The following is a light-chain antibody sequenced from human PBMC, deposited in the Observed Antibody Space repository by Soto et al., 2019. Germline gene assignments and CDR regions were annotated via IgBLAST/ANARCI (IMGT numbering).Light chain of an antibody. CDR1: SSNIGAGHH. CDR3: QSYDTSLSDVL. CDR2: NND. V-gene: IGLV1-40*01. Sequence: QSVLTQPPSVSGAPGQRVTVSCTGSSSNIGAGHHVHWYQQLPGTAPKLLIYNNDNRPSGVPDRFSGSKSGTSASLAISGLQAEDEAEYDCQSYDTSLSDVLFGGGTKVTVL. J-gene: IGLJ2*01.